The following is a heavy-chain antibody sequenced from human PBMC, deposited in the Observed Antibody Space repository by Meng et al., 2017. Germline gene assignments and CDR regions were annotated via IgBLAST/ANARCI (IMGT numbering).Heavy chain of an antibody. CDR2: IYPGDSDT. V-gene: IGHV5-51*01. D-gene: IGHD5-18*01. J-gene: IGHJ3*02. CDR3: ASGYSYGHGSRAFDI. Sequence: GESLKISCKGSGYSFTSYWIGWVRQMPGKGLEWMGIIYPGDSDTRYSPSFQGQVTISADKSISTAYLQWSSLRASDTAMYYCASGYSYGHGSRAFDIWGQGKRVTGSS. CDR1: GYSFTSYW.